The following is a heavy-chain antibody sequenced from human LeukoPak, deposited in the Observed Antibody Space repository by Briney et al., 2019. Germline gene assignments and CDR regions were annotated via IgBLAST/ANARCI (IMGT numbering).Heavy chain of an antibody. D-gene: IGHD1-26*01. CDR1: GFTFSTYW. J-gene: IGHJ3*02. Sequence: GGSLRLSCAASGFTFSTYWMHWVRQAPGTGLVWVSRINSDGSSTTYADSVKGRFTISRDNSKNSLYLQMNSLRTEDTALYYCAKDNSVGAPDAFDIWGQGTMVTVSS. V-gene: IGHV3-74*01. CDR2: INSDGSST. CDR3: AKDNSVGAPDAFDI.